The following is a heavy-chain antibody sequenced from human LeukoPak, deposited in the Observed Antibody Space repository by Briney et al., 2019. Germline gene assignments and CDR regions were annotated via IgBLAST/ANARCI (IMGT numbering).Heavy chain of an antibody. CDR3: ARALGYCSGGSCHLDY. J-gene: IGHJ4*02. CDR1: GFTFSSYS. CDR2: ISSSSSYI. D-gene: IGHD2-15*01. Sequence: GGSLRLSSAASGFTFSSYSMNWVRQAPGKGLEWVSSISSSSSYIYYADSVKGRFTISRDNAKNSLYLQMNSLRAEDTAVYYCARALGYCSGGSCHLDYWGQGTLVTVSS. V-gene: IGHV3-21*01.